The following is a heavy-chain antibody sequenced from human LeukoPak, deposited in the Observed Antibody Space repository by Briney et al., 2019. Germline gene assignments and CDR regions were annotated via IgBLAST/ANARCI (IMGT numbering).Heavy chain of an antibody. V-gene: IGHV4-59*08. CDR2: IYYSGII. J-gene: IGHJ6*03. CDR1: GASISSYY. Sequence: SETLSLTCTVSGASISSYYWSWIRQPPGKGLEWIGYIYYSGIINYNPSLKSRVTMSVDTSKNQFSLKLSSVTAADTAVYYCARPHPKIYCSSTSCHEDYYYYYMDVWGKGTTVTVSS. D-gene: IGHD2-2*01. CDR3: ARPHPKIYCSSTSCHEDYYYYYMDV.